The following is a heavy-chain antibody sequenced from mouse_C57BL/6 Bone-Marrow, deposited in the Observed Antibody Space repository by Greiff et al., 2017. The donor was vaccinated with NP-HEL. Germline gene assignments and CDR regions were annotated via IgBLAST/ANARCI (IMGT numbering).Heavy chain of an antibody. CDR2: IDPENGDT. V-gene: IGHV14-4*01. Sequence: EVQLQQSGAELVRPGASVKLSCTASGFNIKDDYMHWVKQRPEQGLEWIGWIDPENGDTEYASKFQGKATITADTSSNTAYLQLSSLTSEDTAVYYCTTPYSNYYFDYGGQGTTLTVSS. J-gene: IGHJ2*01. CDR1: GFNIKDDY. D-gene: IGHD2-5*01. CDR3: TTPYSNYYFDY.